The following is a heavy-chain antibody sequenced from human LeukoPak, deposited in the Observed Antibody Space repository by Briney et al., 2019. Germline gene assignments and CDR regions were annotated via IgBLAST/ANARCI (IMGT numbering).Heavy chain of an antibody. J-gene: IGHJ4*02. D-gene: IGHD2-2*01. V-gene: IGHV3-21*01. CDR3: ARSQGDCSSTSCYAVDY. Sequence: GGSLRLSCAASGFTFSSYSMNWVRQAPGKGLEWVSSISSSSSYIYYADSVKGRFTISRDNAKNSLYLQMNSLRAEDTAVYYCARSQGDCSSTSCYAVDYWGQGTLVTVSS. CDR2: ISSSSSYI. CDR1: GFTFSSYS.